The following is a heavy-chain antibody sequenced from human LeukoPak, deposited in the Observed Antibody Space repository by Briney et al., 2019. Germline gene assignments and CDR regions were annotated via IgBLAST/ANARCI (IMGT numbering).Heavy chain of an antibody. D-gene: IGHD4-17*01. CDR1: GYTFTGYY. CDR2: INPNSGGT. Sequence: ASVKVSCKASGYTFTGYYMHWVRQAPGQGLEWMGWINPNSGGTNYAQKFQGRVTMTRDTSISTAYMELSRLRSDDTAVYYCARGPFVAVTTSYYMDVWGKGTTVTISS. CDR3: ARGPFVAVTTSYYMDV. J-gene: IGHJ6*03. V-gene: IGHV1-2*02.